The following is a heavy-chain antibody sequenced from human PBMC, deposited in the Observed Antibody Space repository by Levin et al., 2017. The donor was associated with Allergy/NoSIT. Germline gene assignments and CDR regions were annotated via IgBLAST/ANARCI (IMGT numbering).Heavy chain of an antibody. V-gene: IGHV5-51*01. J-gene: IGHJ3*02. CDR1: GYSFTSYW. CDR2: IYPGDSDT. CDR3: ARPHAPPHYYGSGSYYDPGAFDI. Sequence: KVSCKGSGYSFTSYWIGWVRQMPGKGLEWMGIIYPGDSDTRYSPSFQGQVTISADKSISTAYLQWSSLKASDTAMYYCARPHAPPHYYGSGSYYDPGAFDIWGQGTMVTVSS. D-gene: IGHD3-10*01.